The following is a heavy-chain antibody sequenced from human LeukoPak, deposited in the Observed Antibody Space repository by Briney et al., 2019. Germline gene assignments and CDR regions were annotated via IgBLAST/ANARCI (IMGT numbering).Heavy chain of an antibody. CDR3: AREGATGGRDDY. J-gene: IGHJ4*02. Sequence: PSETLSLTCTVSGYSISSGYYWGWIRQPPGQGLEWIGSIYHSGSTYYNPSLKSRVTISVDTSKNQFSLKLSSVTAADTAVYYCAREGATGGRDDYWGQGTLVTVSS. V-gene: IGHV4-38-2*02. CDR2: IYHSGST. CDR1: GYSISSGYY. D-gene: IGHD1-26*01.